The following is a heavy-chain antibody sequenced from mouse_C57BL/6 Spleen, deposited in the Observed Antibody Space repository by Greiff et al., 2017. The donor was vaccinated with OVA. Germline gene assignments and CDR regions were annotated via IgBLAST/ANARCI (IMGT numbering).Heavy chain of an antibody. V-gene: IGHV1-26*01. CDR2: INPNNGGT. Sequence: VQLQQSGPELVKPGASVKISCKASGYTFTDYYMNWVKQSHGKSLEWIGDINPNNGGTSYNQKFKGKATLTVDKSSSTAYMELRSLTSEDSAVYYCLLWDYFDYWGQGTTLTVSS. CDR1: GYTFTDYY. J-gene: IGHJ2*01. D-gene: IGHD6-1*01. CDR3: LLWDYFDY.